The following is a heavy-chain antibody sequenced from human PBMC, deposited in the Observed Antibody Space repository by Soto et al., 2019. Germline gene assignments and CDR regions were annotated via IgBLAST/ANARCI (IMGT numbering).Heavy chain of an antibody. V-gene: IGHV1-2*04. CDR1: GYTFTGYY. Sequence: ASVKVSCKASGYTFTGYYMHWVRQAPGQGLEWMGWINPNSGGTNYAQKFQGWVTMTRDTSISTAYMELSRLRSDDTAVYYFARFQGIAAAGRGNYGMDVWGQGTTVTVSS. CDR3: ARFQGIAAAGRGNYGMDV. J-gene: IGHJ6*02. D-gene: IGHD6-13*01. CDR2: INPNSGGT.